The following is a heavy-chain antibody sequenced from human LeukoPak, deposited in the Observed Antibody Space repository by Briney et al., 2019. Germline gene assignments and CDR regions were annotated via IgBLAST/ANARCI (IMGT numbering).Heavy chain of an antibody. D-gene: IGHD6-13*01. Sequence: GGSLRLSCAASGFTVSSNYMSWVRQAPGKGLEWVSVIYSGGSTYYADSVKGRFTISRDNSKNTLYLQMNSLRAEDTAVYYCGRGVAVTGFDPWGQGTLVTVSS. CDR1: GFTVSSNY. CDR2: IYSGGST. CDR3: GRGVAVTGFDP. V-gene: IGHV3-53*01. J-gene: IGHJ5*02.